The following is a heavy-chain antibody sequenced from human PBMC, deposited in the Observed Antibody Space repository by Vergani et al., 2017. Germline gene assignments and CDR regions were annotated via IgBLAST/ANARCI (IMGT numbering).Heavy chain of an antibody. Sequence: EVHLAESGGGLVQSGGSLRLPCAASGFPFSSYSLNWVRQAPGKGLEWVSYIYSSGRTIYYADSVKGRFTISRDNAKNSLYLQMNSLRAEDTAIYYCARDPMVRGVTSPTCFYYWGQGTLVTVSS. CDR1: GFPFSSYS. J-gene: IGHJ4*02. CDR3: ARDPMVRGVTSPTCFYY. V-gene: IGHV3-48*01. D-gene: IGHD3-10*01. CDR2: IYSSGRTI.